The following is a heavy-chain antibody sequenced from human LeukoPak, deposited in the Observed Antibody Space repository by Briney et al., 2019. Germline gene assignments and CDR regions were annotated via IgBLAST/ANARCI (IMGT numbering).Heavy chain of an antibody. CDR1: GGSFSGYY. CDR3: ARRTGSSGSWVFDQ. J-gene: IGHJ4*02. V-gene: IGHV4-34*01. CDR2: INHSGST. Sequence: PSETLSLTCAVYGGSFSGYYWSWIRQPPGKGLEWIGEINHSGSTNYNPSLKSRVTISVDTSKNQFSLKLSSVTAADTAVYYCARRTGSSGSWVFDQWGQGTLVTVSS. D-gene: IGHD6-19*01.